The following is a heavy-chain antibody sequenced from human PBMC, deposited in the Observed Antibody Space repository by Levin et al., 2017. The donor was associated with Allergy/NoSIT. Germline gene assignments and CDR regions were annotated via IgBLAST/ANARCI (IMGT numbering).Heavy chain of an antibody. V-gene: IGHV1-8*01. J-gene: IGHJ4*02. Sequence: VASVKVSCKTSGYIFTSYDINWVRQATGQGLEWMGWMSPNSHYTGYAQKFQGRVTMTGDTSISTAYMELSSLNSEDTAVYYCARGPPDWGFDYWGPGTLVTVSS. CDR1: GYIFTSYD. CDR3: ARGPPDWGFDY. D-gene: IGHD7-27*01. CDR2: MSPNSHYT.